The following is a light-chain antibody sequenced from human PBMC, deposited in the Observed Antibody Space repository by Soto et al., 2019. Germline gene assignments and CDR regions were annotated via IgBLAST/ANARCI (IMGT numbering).Light chain of an antibody. CDR2: DSS. CDR1: QSVSNY. CDR3: QQRSVWPLT. Sequence: EVVLTQFPATLSLSPGDGATLSCRASQSVSNYLAWYQQKRGQAPRLLIYDSSNRATGIPARFSGSGSGTDFSLIISSLEPEDFAVYYCQQRSVWPLTFGGGTKVDIK. V-gene: IGKV3-11*01. J-gene: IGKJ4*01.